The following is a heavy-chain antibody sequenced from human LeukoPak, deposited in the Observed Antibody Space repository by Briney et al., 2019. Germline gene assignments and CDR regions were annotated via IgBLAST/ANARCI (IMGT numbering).Heavy chain of an antibody. D-gene: IGHD2-2*01. CDR1: GYTFTTSG. Sequence: ASVKVSCRASGYTFTTSGINWVRQAPGQGLEWMGCINVYNGNTDYAQKFQGRITMTRDTSTSTAYMELRSLKSDDTAVYYCARGLVVPAAMGEFDYWGQGTLIAVSS. J-gene: IGHJ4*02. V-gene: IGHV1-18*01. CDR3: ARGLVVPAAMGEFDY. CDR2: INVYNGNT.